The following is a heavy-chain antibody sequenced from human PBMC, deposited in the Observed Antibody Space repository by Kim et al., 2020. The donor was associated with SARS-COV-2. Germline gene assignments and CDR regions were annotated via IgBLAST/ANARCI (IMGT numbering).Heavy chain of an antibody. CDR2: MNPNSGNT. CDR3: ARGVRRQWLVRGFSYYFDY. D-gene: IGHD6-19*01. J-gene: IGHJ4*02. V-gene: IGHV1-8*01. CDR1: GYTFTSYD. Sequence: ASVKVSCKASGYTFTSYDINWVRQATGQGLEWMGWMNPNSGNTGYAQKFQGRVTMTRNTSISTAYMELSSLRSEDTAVYYCARGVRRQWLVRGFSYYFDYWGQGNLVTVSS.